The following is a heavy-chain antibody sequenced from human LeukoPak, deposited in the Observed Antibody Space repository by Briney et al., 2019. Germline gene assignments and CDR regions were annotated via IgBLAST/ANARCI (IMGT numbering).Heavy chain of an antibody. CDR2: IYYSGST. D-gene: IGHD1-14*01. V-gene: IGHV4-39*01. CDR1: GGSISSSSYY. CDR3: ARAREPLIYTYYFEY. Sequence: SETLSLTCTVSGGSISSSSYYWGWIRQPPGKGLEWIGSIYYSGSTYYNPSLKSRVTISVDTSKNQSSLKLSSVTAADTAVYYCARAREPLIYTYYFEYWGQGTLVTVSS. J-gene: IGHJ4*02.